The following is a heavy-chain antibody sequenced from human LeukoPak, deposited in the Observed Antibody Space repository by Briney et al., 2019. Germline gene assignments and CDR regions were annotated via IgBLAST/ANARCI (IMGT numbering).Heavy chain of an antibody. J-gene: IGHJ3*02. V-gene: IGHV4-59*08. CDR3: ARHKYSSGWPPEGAFDI. CDR2: IYYSVNT. Sequence: PSETLSLTCTVSGGSIGNYSWSWIRQPPGKGLEWIGYIYYSVNTNYNPSLKSRVTISADTSKNQFSLKLSSVTAADTAVYYCARHKYSSGWPPEGAFDIWGQGTMVTVSS. CDR1: GGSIGNYS. D-gene: IGHD6-19*01.